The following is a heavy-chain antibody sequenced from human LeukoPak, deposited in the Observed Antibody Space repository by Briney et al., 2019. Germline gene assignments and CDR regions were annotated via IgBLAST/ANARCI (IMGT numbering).Heavy chain of an antibody. D-gene: IGHD3-10*01. J-gene: IGHJ4*02. Sequence: SETLSLTCAVSGGSISSGGYSWSWIRQPPGKGLEWIGYIYHSDSTYYNPSLKSRVTISIDRSRNQFSLKLSSVTAADTAVYFCARVAYGSGSYPWYFDYWGQGTLVTVSS. V-gene: IGHV4-30-2*01. CDR3: ARVAYGSGSYPWYFDY. CDR1: GGSISSGGYS. CDR2: IYHSDST.